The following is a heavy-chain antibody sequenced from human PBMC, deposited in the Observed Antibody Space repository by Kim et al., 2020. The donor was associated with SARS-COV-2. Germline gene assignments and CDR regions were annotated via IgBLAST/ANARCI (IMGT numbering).Heavy chain of an antibody. CDR3: AKDKKLNVLRVGQGY. V-gene: IGHV3-23*01. D-gene: IGHD3-10*02. CDR1: GFSFLSCA. Sequence: GGSLRLSCAASGFSFLSCAMTWVRQAPGKGLEWVSAIGGSDSNKYYADSVKGRFTISRDNSKATVYLQMDSLRAEDTAIYYCAKDKKLNVLRVGQGYWG. J-gene: IGHJ4*01. CDR2: IGGSDSNK.